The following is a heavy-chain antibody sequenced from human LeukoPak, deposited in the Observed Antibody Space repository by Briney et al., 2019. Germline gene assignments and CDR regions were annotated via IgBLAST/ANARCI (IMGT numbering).Heavy chain of an antibody. CDR2: INHSGST. D-gene: IGHD1-1*01. CDR3: ARGLRTGTTGECAFDI. J-gene: IGHJ3*02. Sequence: SETLSLTCVVYGGSFSGYYWSWIRQPPGKGLEWIGEINHSGSTNYNPSLKSRVTISVDTSKNQFSLKLSSVTAADTAVYYCARGLRTGTTGECAFDIWGQGTMVTVSS. V-gene: IGHV4-34*01. CDR1: GGSFSGYY.